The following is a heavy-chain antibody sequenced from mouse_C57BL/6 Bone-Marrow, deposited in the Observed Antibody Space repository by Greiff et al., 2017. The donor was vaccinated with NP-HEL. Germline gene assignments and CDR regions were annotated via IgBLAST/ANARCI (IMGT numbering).Heavy chain of an antibody. CDR1: GYTFTEYT. V-gene: IGHV1-62-2*01. Sequence: VKLQEPGAELVKPGASVKLSCKASGYTFTEYTIHWVKQRPGQGLEWIGWLYPGSGSIKYNEKFKDKATLTADKPSSTAYMDLSSLTSEDSAVYFCARHDDYFGSSYGYFDVWGTGTTVTVSS. D-gene: IGHD1-1*01. J-gene: IGHJ1*03. CDR2: LYPGSGSI. CDR3: ARHDDYFGSSYGYFDV.